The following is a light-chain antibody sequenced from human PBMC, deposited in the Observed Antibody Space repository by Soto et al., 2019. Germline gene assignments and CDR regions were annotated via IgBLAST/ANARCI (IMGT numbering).Light chain of an antibody. V-gene: IGLV1-47*01. CDR1: RSNIGNNY. Sequence: QSVLTQPPSASGTPGQRVTISCSGSRSNIGNNYVHWYQQLPGTAPKLLIYRSNQRPSGVPDRFSGSKSGTSASQASSGLRSEDDADYHCAAWDDSVSGWVFCGGTKLTVL. J-gene: IGLJ3*02. CDR2: RSN. CDR3: AAWDDSVSGWV.